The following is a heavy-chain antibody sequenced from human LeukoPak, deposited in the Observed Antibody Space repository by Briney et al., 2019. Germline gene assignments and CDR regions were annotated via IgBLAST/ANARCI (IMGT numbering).Heavy chain of an antibody. CDR2: INLSGGNT. CDR1: AYTLTIYF. CDR3: ARGMSSEFDY. J-gene: IGHJ4*02. V-gene: IGHV1-46*01. D-gene: IGHD6-6*01. Sequence: ASVTVSFTSSAYTLTIYFMHWVRQAPGPGLEWMGIINLSGGNTGYAQKFQGRLSMTRDTSTNTVYMVLRSLRSEDTAVYYCARGMSSEFDYCGQGTLVTVSS.